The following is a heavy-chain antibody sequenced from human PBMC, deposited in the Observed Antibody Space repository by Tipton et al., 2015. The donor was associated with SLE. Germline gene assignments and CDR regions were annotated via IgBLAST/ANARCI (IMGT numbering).Heavy chain of an antibody. V-gene: IGHV1-8*01. J-gene: IGHJ4*02. Sequence: QVQLVQSGPEVKKPGASVKVSCKASGYTFTSYDINWVRQATGQGLEWMGWMNPNSGNTGYAQKFQGRVTMTRNTSISTAYMELSSLRSEDTAVYSCARSRLTIFGGAHLYYYDSSGSTDFDYWGQGTLVTVSS. CDR1: GYTFTSYD. CDR2: MNPNSGNT. CDR3: ARSRLTIFGGAHLYYYDSSGSTDFDY. D-gene: IGHD3-22*01.